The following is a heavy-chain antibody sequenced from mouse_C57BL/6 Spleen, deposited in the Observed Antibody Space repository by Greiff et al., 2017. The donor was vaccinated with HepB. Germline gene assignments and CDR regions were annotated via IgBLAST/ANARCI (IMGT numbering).Heavy chain of an antibody. J-gene: IGHJ1*03. V-gene: IGHV5-12*01. CDR2: ISNGGGST. CDR3: ARGYFDV. Sequence: DVMLVESGGGLVQPGGSLKLSCAASGFTFSDYYMYWVRQTPEKRLEWVAYISNGGGSTYYPDTVKGRFTISRDNAKNTLYLQMSRLKSEDKAMYYCARGYFDVWGTGTTVTVSS. CDR1: GFTFSDYY.